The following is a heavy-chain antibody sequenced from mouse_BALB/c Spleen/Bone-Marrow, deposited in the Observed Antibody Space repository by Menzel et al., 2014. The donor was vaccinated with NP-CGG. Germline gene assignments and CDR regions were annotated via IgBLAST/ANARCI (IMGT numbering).Heavy chain of an antibody. CDR1: GYTFTSYW. D-gene: IGHD2-14*01. V-gene: IGHV1S127*01. Sequence: QVQLKQSGAELVKPGASVKMSCKASGYTFTSYWMHWVKQRPGQGLEWVGVIDPSDSYTSYNQKFKGKATLTVDTSSSTAYTQLSSLTSEDSAVYYCTIYYRSFAYWGQGTLVTVSA. CDR2: IDPSDSYT. CDR3: TIYYRSFAY. J-gene: IGHJ3*01.